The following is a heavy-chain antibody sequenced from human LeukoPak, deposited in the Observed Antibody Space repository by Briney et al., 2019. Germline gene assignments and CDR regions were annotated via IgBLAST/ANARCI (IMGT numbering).Heavy chain of an antibody. V-gene: IGHV3-23*01. J-gene: IGHJ4*02. CDR2: ISGSGGST. Sequence: PGGSLRLSCAASGFTFSSYGMSWVRQAPGKGLEWVSAISGSGGSTYYADSVKGRFTISRDNSKNTPYLQMNSLRAEDTAVYYCARVVPPTDYGSGSYFWDPYYFDYWGQGTLVTVSS. CDR3: ARVVPPTDYGSGSYFWDPYYFDY. CDR1: GFTFSSYG. D-gene: IGHD3-10*01.